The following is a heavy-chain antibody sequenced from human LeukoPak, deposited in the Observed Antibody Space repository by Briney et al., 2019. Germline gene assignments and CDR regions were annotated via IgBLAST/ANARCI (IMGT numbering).Heavy chain of an antibody. J-gene: IGHJ5*02. CDR2: ISAYNGNT. V-gene: IGHV1-18*01. D-gene: IGHD4-17*01. Sequence: GASVKVSCKASGYTFTNFGISWLRQAPGQGLEWLGWISAYNGNTNSAQRVQGRVTLTTDTSTNTAYLNLRSLRSDDTAVYYCARDGDDNGDYVLGWFDPWGQGTLVTVSS. CDR3: ARDGDDNGDYVLGWFDP. CDR1: GYTFTNFG.